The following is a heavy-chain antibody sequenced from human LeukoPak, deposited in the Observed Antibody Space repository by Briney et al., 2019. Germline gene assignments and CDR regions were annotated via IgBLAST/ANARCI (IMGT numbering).Heavy chain of an antibody. Sequence: GGSLRLSCAASGFTFSSYAMHWVRQAPGKGPEWVAVISYDGSNKYYADSVKGRFTISRDNSKNTLYLQMNSLRAEDTAVYYCGGDSSGYYYEDYWGQGTLVTVSS. V-gene: IGHV3-30-3*01. J-gene: IGHJ4*02. CDR1: GFTFSSYA. D-gene: IGHD3-22*01. CDR3: GGDSSGYYYEDY. CDR2: ISYDGSNK.